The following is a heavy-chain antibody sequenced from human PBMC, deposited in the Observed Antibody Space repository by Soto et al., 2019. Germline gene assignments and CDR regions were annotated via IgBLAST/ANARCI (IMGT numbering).Heavy chain of an antibody. CDR1: GGSFSGYY. CDR3: ARGLPNDYGDYPYFDY. CDR2: INHSGST. V-gene: IGHV4-34*01. D-gene: IGHD4-17*01. J-gene: IGHJ4*02. Sequence: SETLSLTCAVYGGSFSGYYWSWIRQPPGKGLEWIGEINHSGSTNYNPSLKSRVTISVDTSKNQFSLKLSSVTAADTTVYYCARGLPNDYGDYPYFDYWGQGTLVTVSS.